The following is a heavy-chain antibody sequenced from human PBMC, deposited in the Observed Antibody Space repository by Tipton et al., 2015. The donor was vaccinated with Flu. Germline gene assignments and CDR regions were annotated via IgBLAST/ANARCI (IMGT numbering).Heavy chain of an antibody. V-gene: IGHV3-74*01. Sequence: GSLRLSCAASGFTFSSFWMHWVRQAPGKGLVWVARINSDGSSTRYADSVKGRFTISRDNAENTLYLQLNSLRAEDTAVYYCASERYYGMDVWGQGNTVTVSS. CDR2: INSDGSST. CDR3: ASERYYGMDV. D-gene: IGHD5-24*01. J-gene: IGHJ6*02. CDR1: GFTFSSFW.